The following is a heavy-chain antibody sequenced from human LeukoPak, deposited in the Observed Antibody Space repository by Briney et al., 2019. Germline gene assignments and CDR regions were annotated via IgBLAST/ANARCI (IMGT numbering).Heavy chain of an antibody. CDR3: ARDAGGTWFDP. J-gene: IGHJ5*02. CDR1: GGSISPYS. V-gene: IGHV4-59*01. CDR2: IKNNGGN. Sequence: PSETLSLTCTVSGGSISPYSWNWIRQSPGQGLEWIGYIKNNGGNYNNPSLMGRVTISLDTSKNQFSLKLTSVTAADTAVYYCARDAGGTWFDPWGQGTLVTVSS.